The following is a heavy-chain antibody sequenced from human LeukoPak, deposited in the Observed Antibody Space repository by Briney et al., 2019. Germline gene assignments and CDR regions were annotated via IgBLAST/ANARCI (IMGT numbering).Heavy chain of an antibody. Sequence: GGSLRLSCAASGFTVGTNYMNWVRQAPGKGLEWVSVINSGGSTYYADSVKGRFTVSRDNSKNTVYLRMNSLRAEDTAVYYCAGGGELSSFNHWGQGTLVTVSS. D-gene: IGHD3-16*02. CDR1: GFTVGTNY. CDR3: AGGGELSSFNH. V-gene: IGHV3-66*01. CDR2: INSGGST. J-gene: IGHJ4*02.